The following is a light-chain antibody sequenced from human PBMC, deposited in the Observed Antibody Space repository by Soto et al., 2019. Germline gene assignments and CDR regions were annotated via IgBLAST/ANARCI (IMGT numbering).Light chain of an antibody. CDR3: QQYGSPPIT. CDR1: QSVSSSY. CDR2: GAS. Sequence: EIVLTQSPGTLSLSPGERATLSCRASQSVSSSYLAWYQQKPGQAPRLLIYGASSRATGIPDRFSGSGSVKDFPLTISRLEPEDFAVYYCQQYGSPPITFGPGTKVDTK. J-gene: IGKJ3*01. V-gene: IGKV3-20*01.